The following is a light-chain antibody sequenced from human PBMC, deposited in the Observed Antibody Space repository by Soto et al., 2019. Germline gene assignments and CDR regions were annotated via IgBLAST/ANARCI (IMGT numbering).Light chain of an antibody. CDR3: QQYYSISFA. CDR1: QSVLYSSNNKNY. Sequence: DIVMTQSPDSLAVSLGERATINCKSSQSVLYSSNNKNYLAWYQQKPGQPPKLLIYWASTRESGVPDRFSGSGSGTECTLTISSLQAEDVAVYYCQQYYSISFAFGSGTKVDIK. CDR2: WAS. J-gene: IGKJ3*01. V-gene: IGKV4-1*01.